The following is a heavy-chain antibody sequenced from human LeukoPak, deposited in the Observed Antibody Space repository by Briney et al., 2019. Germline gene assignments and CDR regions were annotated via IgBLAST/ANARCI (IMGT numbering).Heavy chain of an antibody. CDR1: GGSISSYY. CDR3: ARAGYSYGTGYYFDH. J-gene: IGHJ4*02. CDR2: IYYTGAT. Sequence: SETLSLTCTVSGGSISSYYWSWIRLPPGKGLEWIGYIYYTGATYYNPSLKSRVTISRDTSKNQFSLKLSSVTAADAAVYYCARAGYSYGTGYYFDHWGQGALVTVSS. V-gene: IGHV4-59*01. D-gene: IGHD5-18*01.